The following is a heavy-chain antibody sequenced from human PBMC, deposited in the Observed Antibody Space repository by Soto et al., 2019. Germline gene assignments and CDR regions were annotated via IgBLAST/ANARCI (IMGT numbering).Heavy chain of an antibody. CDR3: ARRKERSGPNYFDY. CDR1: GYTFTTYD. CDR2: MNPYTGKA. D-gene: IGHD6-25*01. J-gene: IGHJ4*02. V-gene: IGHV1-8*01. Sequence: GASVKVSCKASGYTFTTYDINWVRQAPGQGLEWMGWMNPYTGKAGYAQKFQGRVTMTRDNSISTAYMELSSLRSEDTAVYYCARRKERSGPNYFDYWGLGTLVTVS.